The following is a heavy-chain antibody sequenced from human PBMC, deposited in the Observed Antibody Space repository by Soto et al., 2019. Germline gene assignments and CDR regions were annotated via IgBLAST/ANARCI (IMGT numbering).Heavy chain of an antibody. CDR2: IKQDGSEK. J-gene: IGHJ4*02. V-gene: IGHV3-7*01. CDR3: TRPGRGVVY. Sequence: EVQLVESGGGLVQPGGSLRLSCAASGFAFSNYWMSWVRQAPGKGLEWVANIKQDGSEKYYVDSVKGRFTISRDNAKNSLYLQMNSLRAEDTAVYYCTRPGRGVVYWGQGTLVTVSS. CDR1: GFAFSNYW.